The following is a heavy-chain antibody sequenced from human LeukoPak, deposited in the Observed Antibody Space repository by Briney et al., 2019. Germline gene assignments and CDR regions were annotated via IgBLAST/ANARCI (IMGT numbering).Heavy chain of an antibody. V-gene: IGHV4-39*01. Sequence: SETLSLTCTVSGGSISSSSYYWGWIRQPPGKGLEWIGSIYYSGSTYYHPSLKSRVTISVDTSKNQFSLKLSSVTAADTAVYYCARIGRWLQLGLGYFDYWGQGTLVTVSS. CDR2: IYYSGST. J-gene: IGHJ4*02. D-gene: IGHD5-24*01. CDR3: ARIGRWLQLGLGYFDY. CDR1: GGSISSSSYY.